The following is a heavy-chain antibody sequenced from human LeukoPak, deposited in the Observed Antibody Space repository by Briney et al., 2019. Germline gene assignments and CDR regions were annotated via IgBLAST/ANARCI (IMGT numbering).Heavy chain of an antibody. J-gene: IGHJ4*02. V-gene: IGHV3-21*01. CDR2: ISSSSSYI. D-gene: IGHD6-13*01. CDR1: GFTFSSYW. CDR3: ARAPGYRSFLDH. Sequence: PGGSLRLSCAASGFTFSSYWMSWVRQAPGKGLEWVSFISSSSSYIYYADSLKGRFTISRDNAKNSLYLQMNSLRAEDTAVYYCARAPGYRSFLDHWGQGTLVTVSS.